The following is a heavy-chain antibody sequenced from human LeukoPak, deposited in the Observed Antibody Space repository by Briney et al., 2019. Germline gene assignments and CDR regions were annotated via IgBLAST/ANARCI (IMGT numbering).Heavy chain of an antibody. CDR3: AKGHTAYGHPTSPLFDF. V-gene: IGHV3-30*18. Sequence: GGSLRLSCTGSGFDLYYYGMHWVRQAPGGGLEWVAVVSADGSEKYYADSVKGRFTISRDNSKNTLFLQMSSLRAEDTAIYYCAKGHTAYGHPTSPLFDFWGQGTLVTVSS. D-gene: IGHD2-21*01. CDR2: VSADGSEK. CDR1: GFDLYYYG. J-gene: IGHJ4*02.